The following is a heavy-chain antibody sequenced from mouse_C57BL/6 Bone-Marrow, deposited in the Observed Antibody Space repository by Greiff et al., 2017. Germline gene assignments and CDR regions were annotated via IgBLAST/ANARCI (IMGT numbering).Heavy chain of an antibody. V-gene: IGHV5-4*03. CDR1: GFTFSSYA. CDR2: ISDGGSYT. Sequence: EVKLVESGGGLVKPGGSLKLSCAASGFTFSSYAMSWVRQTPEKRLEWVATISDGGSYTYYPDNVKGRFTISRDNAKNNLYLQMSHLKSEDTAMYYCARALPKYPLYYYGSTSYAMDYWGQGTSVTVSS. CDR3: ARALPKYPLYYYGSTSYAMDY. D-gene: IGHD1-1*01. J-gene: IGHJ4*01.